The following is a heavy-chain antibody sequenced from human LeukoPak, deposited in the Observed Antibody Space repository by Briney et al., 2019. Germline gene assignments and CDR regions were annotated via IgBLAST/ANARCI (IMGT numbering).Heavy chain of an antibody. D-gene: IGHD6-13*01. Sequence: SSETLSLTCTVSNDSISSSRYSWGWIRQPPGKGLEWIGSFYYSGSTYYNPSLKSRLIISVDTSKNQFSLKLSSVTAADTAVYYCARAYSSSWYFNWFDPWGQGTLVTVSS. J-gene: IGHJ5*02. CDR1: NDSISSSRYS. CDR2: FYYSGST. CDR3: ARAYSSSWYFNWFDP. V-gene: IGHV4-39*07.